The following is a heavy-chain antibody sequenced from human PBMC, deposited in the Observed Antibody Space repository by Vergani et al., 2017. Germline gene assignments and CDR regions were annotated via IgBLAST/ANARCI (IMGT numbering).Heavy chain of an antibody. CDR2: IKQDGSEK. Sequence: EVQLVESGGGLVQPGGSLRLSCAASGFMFSNYWMNWVRQAPGKGLEWVANIKQDGSEKYYVDSVRGRFTISRDNSKNTLYLQMNSLRAEDTAVYYCAKDYQGIAARAFDYWGQGTLVTVSS. CDR1: GFMFSNYW. CDR3: AKDYQGIAARAFDY. V-gene: IGHV3-7*03. D-gene: IGHD6-6*01. J-gene: IGHJ4*02.